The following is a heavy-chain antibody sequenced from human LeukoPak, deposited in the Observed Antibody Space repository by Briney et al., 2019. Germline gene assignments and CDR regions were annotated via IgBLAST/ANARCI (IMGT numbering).Heavy chain of an antibody. CDR3: AREIPGGAVTLDY. Sequence: GGSLRLSCAASGFTFSSYWMSWVRQAPGKGLEWVANIKIDGSEKYYVDSVKGRFTISRDNAKNSLYPQMNSLRAEDSAVYYCAREIPGGAVTLDYWGQGTLVTVSS. V-gene: IGHV3-7*01. CDR1: GFTFSSYW. CDR2: IKIDGSEK. J-gene: IGHJ4*02. D-gene: IGHD1-26*01.